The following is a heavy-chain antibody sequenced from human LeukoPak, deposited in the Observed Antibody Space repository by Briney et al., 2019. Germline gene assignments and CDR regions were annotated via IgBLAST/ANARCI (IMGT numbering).Heavy chain of an antibody. V-gene: IGHV5-51*01. D-gene: IGHD1/OR15-1a*01. CDR3: ARKQASRVDY. J-gene: IGHJ4*02. CDR1: GSLFTSYW. CDR2: IYPGDSDT. Sequence: GGSLEISGQGSGSLFTSYWIGWARRLPGKGLEWMGIIYPGDSDTRYSPSFQGQVTISADKSISTAYLQWSSLKASDTAMYYCARKQASRVDYWGQGTLVSVSS.